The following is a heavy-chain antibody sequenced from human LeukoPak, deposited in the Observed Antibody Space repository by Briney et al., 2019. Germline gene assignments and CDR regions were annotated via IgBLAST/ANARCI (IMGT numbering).Heavy chain of an antibody. J-gene: IGHJ5*01. Sequence: ASVKVSCKASGYTFKNYGISWVRQSAGQGLEWMGWIITYNGDTKHAQKVQGRLTLTADASTSTAYMELRGLRSDDTAVYYSARDPSNTSGWYIWFDFWGQGTMVTVSS. V-gene: IGHV1-18*04. D-gene: IGHD6-19*01. CDR2: IITYNGDT. CDR3: ARDPSNTSGWYIWFDF. CDR1: GYTFKNYG.